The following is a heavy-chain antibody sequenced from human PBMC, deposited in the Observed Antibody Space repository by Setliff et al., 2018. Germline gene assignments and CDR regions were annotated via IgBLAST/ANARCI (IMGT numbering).Heavy chain of an antibody. CDR3: LRIRLVPHGHS. Sequence: SETLSLTCTVSGVSISANHYWGWIRQPPGKGLEWIGHIYTRGSTNYNPSLRTRVSISVDTSKNHFSLRLSSVTAADTAVYYCLRIRLVPHGHSWGQGTLVTVSS. CDR2: IYTRGST. D-gene: IGHD2-15*01. V-gene: IGHV4-4*08. J-gene: IGHJ4*02. CDR1: GVSISANHY.